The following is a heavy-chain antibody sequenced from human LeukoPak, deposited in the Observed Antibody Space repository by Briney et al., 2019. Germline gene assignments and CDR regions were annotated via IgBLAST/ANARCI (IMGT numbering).Heavy chain of an antibody. CDR3: TTRRQDGC. D-gene: IGHD6-25*01. J-gene: IGHJ4*02. Sequence: GGSLRLSCVASGFTFSDAWMSWVRQAPGEGLEWVGRIKSKIDGGTIDYGAPVKGRFTISRDDSRNPLYLQMNSLKTEDTAVYYCTTRRQDGCWGQGTLVTVS. CDR1: GFTFSDAW. CDR2: IKSKIDGGTI. V-gene: IGHV3-15*01.